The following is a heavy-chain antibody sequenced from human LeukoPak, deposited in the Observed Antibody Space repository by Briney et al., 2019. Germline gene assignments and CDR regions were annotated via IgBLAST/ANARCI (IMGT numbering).Heavy chain of an antibody. CDR1: GGTFSSYA. CDR3: ARDRGSPYYYDY. CDR2: CDPEDDET. J-gene: IGHJ4*02. Sequence: ASVKASCKASGGTFSSYAISWVRQAPGKGLEWMGGCDPEDDETIYAQKFQGRVTMTEDTSTDTAYMELSGLRSDDTALYYCARDRGSPYYYDYWGQGTLVTVSS. D-gene: IGHD3-16*01. V-gene: IGHV1-24*01.